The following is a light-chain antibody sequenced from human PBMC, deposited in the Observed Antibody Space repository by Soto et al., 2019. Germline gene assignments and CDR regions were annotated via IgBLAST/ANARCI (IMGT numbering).Light chain of an antibody. CDR2: QDN. CDR3: QAWDSNIVL. V-gene: IGLV3-1*01. J-gene: IGLJ3*02. Sequence: SYELTQPPSVSVSPGQPATITCSGDKLGDKYACWFQQKPGQSPVLVICQDNKRPSGIPERFSGSNSGNTATLTISGTQAMDEADSYCQAWDSNIVLFGGGTKLTVL. CDR1: KLGDKY.